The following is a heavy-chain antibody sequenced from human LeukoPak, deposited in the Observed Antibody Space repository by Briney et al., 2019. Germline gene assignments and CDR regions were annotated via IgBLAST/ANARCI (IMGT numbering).Heavy chain of an antibody. D-gene: IGHD3-22*01. J-gene: IGHJ6*03. Sequence: SETLSLTCTVSGGSISSYYWSWIRQPPGKGLEWIGYIYYSGSTNYNPSLKSRVTISVDTSKNQFSLRLSSVTAADTAVYYCARGDYDSSGYATWAYMDVWGKGTTVTVSS. CDR3: ARGDYDSSGYATWAYMDV. V-gene: IGHV4-59*01. CDR2: IYYSGST. CDR1: GGSISSYY.